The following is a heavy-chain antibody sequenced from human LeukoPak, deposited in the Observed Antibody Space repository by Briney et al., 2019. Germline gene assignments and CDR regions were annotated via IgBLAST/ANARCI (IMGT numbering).Heavy chain of an antibody. J-gene: IGHJ3*02. V-gene: IGHV4-39*01. CDR3: ASHLGTDDAFDI. Sequence: SETLSLTCTVSGGYISSSIYYWGWIRQPPGKGLEWIGSIYYSGSTYYNPSLKSRFTISVDTSKNQFSLKLSSVTAADTAVYYCASHLGTDDAFDIWGQGTMVTVSS. CDR2: IYYSGST. D-gene: IGHD7-27*01. CDR1: GGYISSSIYY.